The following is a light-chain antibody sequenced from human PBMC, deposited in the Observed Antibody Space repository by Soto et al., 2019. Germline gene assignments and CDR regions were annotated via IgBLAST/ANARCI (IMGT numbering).Light chain of an antibody. CDR3: QQYSNYPLT. CDR2: KAS. Sequence: DIQMTQSPSTLSASVGDRVTITCRASQSISYWLAWYQQKPGKAPNLLIYKASSLESGVPSRFSGSGSGTEFTLTSNSLQPDDFATYYCQQYSNYPLTFGGGTKVE. CDR1: QSISYW. J-gene: IGKJ4*01. V-gene: IGKV1-5*03.